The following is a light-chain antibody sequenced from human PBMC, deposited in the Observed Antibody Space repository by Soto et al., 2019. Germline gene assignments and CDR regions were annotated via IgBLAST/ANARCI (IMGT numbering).Light chain of an antibody. V-gene: IGLV2-14*01. CDR3: IAYTSSSTLYV. CDR1: SSDVGGYNY. CDR2: DVS. J-gene: IGLJ1*01. Sequence: QSALTQPASVSGSPGQSITISCTGTSSDVGGYNYVSWYQQHPGKAPKLMIYDVSNRPSGVSNRFSVSKSGNTASLTISCLLAEDEADYYGIAYTSSSTLYVFGTGTKVTVL.